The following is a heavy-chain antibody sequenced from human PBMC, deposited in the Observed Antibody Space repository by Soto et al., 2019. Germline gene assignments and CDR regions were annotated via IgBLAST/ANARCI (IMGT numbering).Heavy chain of an antibody. CDR2: ISYDGSNK. CDR3: AKESEALWFGARFGMDV. Sequence: QVQLVESGGGVVQPGRSLRLSCAASGFTFSSYGMHWVRQAPGKGLEWVAVISYDGSNKYYADSMKGRFTISRDNSKNTLYLQMNSLRSEDTAVYYCAKESEALWFGARFGMDVWGQGTTVTVSS. CDR1: GFTFSSYG. J-gene: IGHJ6*02. V-gene: IGHV3-30*18. D-gene: IGHD3-10*01.